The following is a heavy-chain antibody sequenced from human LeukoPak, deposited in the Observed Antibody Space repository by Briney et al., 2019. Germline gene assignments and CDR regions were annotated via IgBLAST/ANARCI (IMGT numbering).Heavy chain of an antibody. CDR3: ARDVAVAGYFDY. J-gene: IGHJ4*02. V-gene: IGHV1-18*04. CDR1: GYTFTSYG. D-gene: IGHD6-19*01. CDR2: ISAYNGNT. Sequence: ASVKVSCKASGYTFTSYGISWVRQGPGQGLEWMGWISAYNGNTNYAQKLQGRVTMTTDTSTSTAYMELRSLRSDDTAVYYCARDVAVAGYFDYWGQGTLVTVSS.